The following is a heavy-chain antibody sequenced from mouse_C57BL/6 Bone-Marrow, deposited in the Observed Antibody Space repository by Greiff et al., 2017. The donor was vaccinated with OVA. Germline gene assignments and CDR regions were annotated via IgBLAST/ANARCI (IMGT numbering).Heavy chain of an antibody. CDR1: GYSITSGYY. V-gene: IGHV3-6*01. Sequence: EVQLVESGPGLVKPSQSLSLTCSVTGYSITSGYYWNWIRQFPGNKLEWMGYISYDGSNNYNPSLKNRISITRDTSKNQFFLKLNSVTTEDTATYYCARGGYGSSYGYFDYWGQGTTLTVSS. CDR3: ARGGYGSSYGYFDY. CDR2: ISYDGSN. J-gene: IGHJ2*01. D-gene: IGHD1-1*01.